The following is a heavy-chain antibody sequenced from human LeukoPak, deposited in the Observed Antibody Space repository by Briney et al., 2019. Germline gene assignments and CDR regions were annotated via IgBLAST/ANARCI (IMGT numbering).Heavy chain of an antibody. Sequence: GGSLRLSCAASGFTFSSYSMNWVRQAPGKGLEWVPSISSSSSYIYYADSVKGRFTISRDNAKNSLYLQMNSLRAEDTAVYYCARARLPHNFDYWGQGTLVTVSS. CDR1: GFTFSSYS. D-gene: IGHD2-15*01. J-gene: IGHJ4*02. CDR2: ISSSSSYI. CDR3: ARARLPHNFDY. V-gene: IGHV3-21*01.